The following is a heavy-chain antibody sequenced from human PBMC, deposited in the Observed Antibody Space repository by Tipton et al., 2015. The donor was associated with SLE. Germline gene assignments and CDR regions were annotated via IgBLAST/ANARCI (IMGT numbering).Heavy chain of an antibody. Sequence: LRLSCAVSGYSISSGYYWGWIRQPPGKGLEWIGSIYHSGSTYYNPSLKSRVTISVDTSKNQFSLKLSSVTAADPAVYYCASKDGIAAAGAGAFDIWGQGTMVTVSS. CDR3: ASKDGIAAAGAGAFDI. CDR1: GYSISSGYY. D-gene: IGHD6-13*01. J-gene: IGHJ3*02. CDR2: IYHSGST. V-gene: IGHV4-38-2*01.